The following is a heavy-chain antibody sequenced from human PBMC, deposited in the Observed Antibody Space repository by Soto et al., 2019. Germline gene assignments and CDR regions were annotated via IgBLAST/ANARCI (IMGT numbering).Heavy chain of an antibody. CDR3: ERDLGGSYYAPVDY. CDR1: GYTFTSYG. Sequence: QVQLVQSGAEVKKPGASVKVSCKASGYTFTSYGISWVRQAPGQGLEWMGWISAYNGNTKYAQKLQCRVTTTTDTSTSTAYMELRSLRSDDTAVYYCERDLGGSYYAPVDYWGQGTLVTVSS. CDR2: ISAYNGNT. J-gene: IGHJ4*02. V-gene: IGHV1-18*01. D-gene: IGHD1-26*01.